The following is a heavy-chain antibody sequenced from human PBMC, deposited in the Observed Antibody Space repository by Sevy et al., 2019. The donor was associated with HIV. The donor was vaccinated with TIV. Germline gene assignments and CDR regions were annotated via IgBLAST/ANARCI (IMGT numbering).Heavy chain of an antibody. CDR1: GFIFNNYD. CDR3: AKDMVDCSGGTCYSGAVSPFES. J-gene: IGHJ4*02. D-gene: IGHD2-15*01. V-gene: IGHV3-30*18. CDR2: VSYDGADK. Sequence: GWFLRLSCAASGFIFNNYDMYWIRQAPGKGLEWVATVSYDGADKDYADIVKGRFTISRDSSRSMLYLQMTSLRPEDTGVYFCAKDMVDCSGGTCYSGAVSPFESWGQGTLVTVSS.